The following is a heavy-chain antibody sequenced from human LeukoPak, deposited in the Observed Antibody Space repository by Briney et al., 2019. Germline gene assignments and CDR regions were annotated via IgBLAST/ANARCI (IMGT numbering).Heavy chain of an antibody. Sequence: SETLSLTCTVSGGSIRSGGYYWSWIRLHPGKGLDWIASIYYSGSTYYNPSLRSRVAISADTSKNHFSLKLSSVTAADTAVYYCARDLGYSYHWFDPWGQGTLVTVSS. J-gene: IGHJ5*02. D-gene: IGHD5-18*01. CDR3: ARDLGYSYHWFDP. CDR1: GGSIRSGGYY. V-gene: IGHV4-31*03. CDR2: IYYSGST.